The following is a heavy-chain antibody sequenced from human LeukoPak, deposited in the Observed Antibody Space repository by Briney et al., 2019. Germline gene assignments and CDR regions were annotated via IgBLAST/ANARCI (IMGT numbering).Heavy chain of an antibody. CDR2: ISGSGGST. CDR1: GFIYFSSYA. CDR3: AKGVAAAGFSWFDP. Sequence: GGSLRLSCAASGFIYFSSYAMSWVRQAPGKGLEWVSAISGSGGSTYYADSVKGRFTISRDNSKNTLYLQMNSLRAEDTAVYYCAKGVAAAGFSWFDPWGQGTLVTVSS. J-gene: IGHJ5*02. D-gene: IGHD6-13*01. V-gene: IGHV3-23*01.